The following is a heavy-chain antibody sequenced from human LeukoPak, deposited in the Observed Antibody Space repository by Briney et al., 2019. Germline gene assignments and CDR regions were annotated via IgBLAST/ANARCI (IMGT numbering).Heavy chain of an antibody. CDR1: GFTFSSYS. D-gene: IGHD2-21*02. Sequence: GGSLRLSCAASGFTFSSYSMNWVRQAPGKGLEWVSSISSSSSYIYYADSVKGRFTISRDNAKSSLYLQMNSLRAEDTAVYYCARDRLAYCGGDCYSVVGYWGQGTLVTVSS. J-gene: IGHJ4*02. CDR3: ARDRLAYCGGDCYSVVGY. CDR2: ISSSSSYI. V-gene: IGHV3-21*01.